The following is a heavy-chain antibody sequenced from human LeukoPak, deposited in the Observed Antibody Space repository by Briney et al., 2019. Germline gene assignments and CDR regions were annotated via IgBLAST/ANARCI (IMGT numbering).Heavy chain of an antibody. CDR2: ISARRGNT. J-gene: IGHJ6*02. CDR1: GYTFTSYG. CDR3: ARDHYCSGGSCPRAYGMDV. D-gene: IGHD2-15*01. V-gene: IGHV1-18*01. Sequence: ASVKVSCKASGYTFTSYGVSWVRQAPGQGLEWMGWISARRGNTNYAQKLQGRVTMTTDTSTSTAYMELRSLRSDDTAVYYCARDHYCSGGSCPRAYGMDVWGQGTTVTVSS.